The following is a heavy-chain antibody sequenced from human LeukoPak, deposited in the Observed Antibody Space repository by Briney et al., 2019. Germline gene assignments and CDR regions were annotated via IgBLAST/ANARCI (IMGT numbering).Heavy chain of an antibody. Sequence: SETLSLTCAVYGGSFSGYYWSWIRQPPGKGLEWIGEINHSGSTNYNPSLKSRVTISVDTSKNQFSLKLSSVKAADHAGDYCVRGGNIVATSYFDYWGQGTLVTVSS. D-gene: IGHD5-12*01. J-gene: IGHJ4*02. CDR1: GGSFSGYY. CDR2: INHSGST. V-gene: IGHV4-34*01. CDR3: VRGGNIVATSYFDY.